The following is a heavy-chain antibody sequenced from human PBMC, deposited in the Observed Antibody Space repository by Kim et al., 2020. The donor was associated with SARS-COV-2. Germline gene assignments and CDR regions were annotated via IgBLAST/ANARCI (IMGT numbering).Heavy chain of an antibody. V-gene: IGHV1-3*03. Sequence: ASVKVSCKASGYTFTTYAMNWVRQAPGQRLEWMGWMNTNTGNTTYSQDFQGRFTFTRDTSANTAYMQLSSLKSEDTAVYYCAHPKDRSDYYYNY. J-gene: IGHJ6*03. CDR3: AHPKDRSDYYYNY. CDR1: GYTFTTYA. CDR2: MNTNTGNT. D-gene: IGHD2-15*01.